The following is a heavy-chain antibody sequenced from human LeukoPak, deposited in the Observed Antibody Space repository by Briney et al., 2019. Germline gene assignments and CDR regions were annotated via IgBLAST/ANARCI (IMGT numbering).Heavy chain of an antibody. CDR3: ARWDRDYYDSSGYDDY. V-gene: IGHV3-48*04. CDR1: GFTFSSYS. Sequence: PGGSLRLSCAASGFTFSSYSMNWVRQAPGKGLEWVSYISSSSGTIYYTDSVKGRFTISRDNAKNSLYLQMNSLRAEDTAVYYCARWDRDYYDSSGYDDYWGQGTLVTVSS. D-gene: IGHD3-22*01. J-gene: IGHJ4*02. CDR2: ISSSSGTI.